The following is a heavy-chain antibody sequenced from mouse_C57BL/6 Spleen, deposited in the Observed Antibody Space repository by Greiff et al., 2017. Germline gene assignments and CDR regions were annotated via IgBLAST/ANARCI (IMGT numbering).Heavy chain of an antibody. J-gene: IGHJ4*01. CDR2: ISSGGSYT. V-gene: IGHV5-6*02. D-gene: IGHD1-1*01. CDR3: ARDYYGSSYYYSMDY. Sequence: DVMLVESGGDLVKPGGSLKLSCAASGFTFSSYGMSWVRQTPDKRLEWVATISSGGSYTYYPDSVKGRFTISRDNAKNTLYRQMSSLKSEDTSMYYCARDYYGSSYYYSMDYWGQGTSVTVAS. CDR1: GFTFSSYG.